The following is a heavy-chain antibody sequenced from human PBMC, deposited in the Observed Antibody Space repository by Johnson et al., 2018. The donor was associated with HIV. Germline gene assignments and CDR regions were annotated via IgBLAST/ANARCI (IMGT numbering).Heavy chain of an antibody. CDR2: ISYDGSNK. D-gene: IGHD3-10*01. CDR3: AQVGSAAFTMVREPPGGDAFDI. J-gene: IGHJ3*02. CDR1: GFTFSSYA. Sequence: VQLVESGGGVVQPGRSLRLSCAASGFTFSSYAMHWVRQAPGKGLEWVAVISYDGSNKYYADSVKGRFTISRDNYKNTLYLQMNSLRAEDTAVYYCAQVGSAAFTMVREPPGGDAFDIWGQGTMVTVSS. V-gene: IGHV3-30*04.